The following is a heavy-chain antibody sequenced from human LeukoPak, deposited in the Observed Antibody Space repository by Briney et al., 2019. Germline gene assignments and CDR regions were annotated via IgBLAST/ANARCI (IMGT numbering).Heavy chain of an antibody. D-gene: IGHD4-17*01. Sequence: RGSLRLSCAASGFTVSSNYMSWVRQAPGKGLEWVSVIYSGGSTYYADSVKGRFTISRDNSKNTLYLQMNSLRAEDTAVYYCARDRDGVYYFDYWGQGTLVTVSS. CDR1: GFTVSSNY. J-gene: IGHJ4*02. V-gene: IGHV3-66*01. CDR3: ARDRDGVYYFDY. CDR2: IYSGGST.